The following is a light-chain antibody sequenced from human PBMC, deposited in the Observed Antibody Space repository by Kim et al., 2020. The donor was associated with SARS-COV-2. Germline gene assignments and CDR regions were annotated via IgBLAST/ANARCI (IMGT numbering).Light chain of an antibody. CDR2: DAS. CDR3: QQHSNWPRT. J-gene: IGKJ1*01. Sequence: EIVLTQSPATLSLSPGERATLSCRASQSVSTSLAWYQQKPGQAPRLLIYDASNRATGIPARFSGSGSGTDFTLTISTLEPEDFAVYYCQQHSNWPRTFGQGTKVDIK. V-gene: IGKV3-11*01. CDR1: QSVSTS.